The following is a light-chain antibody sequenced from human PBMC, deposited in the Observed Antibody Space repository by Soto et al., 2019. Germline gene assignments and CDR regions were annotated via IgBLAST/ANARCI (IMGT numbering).Light chain of an antibody. J-gene: IGKJ4*01. CDR1: QRVLYSSNNKKY. CDR2: XXX. CDR3: QHYYSTPLT. V-gene: IGKV4-1*01. Sequence: DIVMTQSPDSLAVSLGERATINCKSSQRVLYSSNNKKYLAWFQQKTGXXPKXXXXXXXKPASXVNERFSGRGSGTDFTITISRLQDEDVAVYYCQHYYSTPLTFGGGTKL.